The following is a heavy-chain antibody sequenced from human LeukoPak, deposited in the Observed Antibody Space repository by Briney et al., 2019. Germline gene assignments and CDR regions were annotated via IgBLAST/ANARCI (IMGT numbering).Heavy chain of an antibody. D-gene: IGHD3-3*01. J-gene: IGHJ4*02. CDR1: GFSISDYY. CDR2: ISSSGSTI. V-gene: IGHV3-11*01. CDR3: AREGKRDFSLLRAFDY. Sequence: PGGSLRLSCAASGFSISDYYMSWIRQAPGKGLEWVSYISSSGSTIYYADSVKGRFTISRDNAKNSLYLQMNSLRAEDTAVYYCAREGKRDFSLLRAFDYWGQGTLVTVSS.